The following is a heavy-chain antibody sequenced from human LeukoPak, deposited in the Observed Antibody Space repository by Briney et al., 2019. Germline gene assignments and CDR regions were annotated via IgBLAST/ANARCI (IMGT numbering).Heavy chain of an antibody. Sequence: GGSLRLSCAASGFTFSSYSMNWVRQAPGKGLEWVSSISSSSSYIYYADSVKGRFTISRDNAKNSLYLQMNSLRAEDTAVYYCASGQDTAMVPFDYWGQGTLVTVSS. CDR1: GFTFSSYS. V-gene: IGHV3-21*01. D-gene: IGHD5-18*01. CDR3: ASGQDTAMVPFDY. J-gene: IGHJ4*02. CDR2: ISSSSSYI.